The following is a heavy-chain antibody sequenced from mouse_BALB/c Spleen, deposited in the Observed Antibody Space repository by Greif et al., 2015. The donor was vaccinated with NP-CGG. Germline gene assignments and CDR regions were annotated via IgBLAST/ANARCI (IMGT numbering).Heavy chain of an antibody. J-gene: IGHJ3*01. V-gene: IGHV2-4-1*01. CDR3: TRNKGDGSYVAY. CDR1: GFSLTSYG. CDR2: IWSGGST. D-gene: IGHD1-1*02. Sequence: VKVVESGPGLVQPSQSLSITCTVSGFSLTSYGVHWVRQSPGKGLEWLGVIWSGGSTDYNAAFISRLSISKDNSKSXVFLKMNSLQAKDTAIYYCTRNKGDGSYVAYWGPGTLVTVSA.